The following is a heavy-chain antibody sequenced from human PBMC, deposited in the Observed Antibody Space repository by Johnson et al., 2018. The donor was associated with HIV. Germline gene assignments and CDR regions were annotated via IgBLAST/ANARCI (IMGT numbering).Heavy chain of an antibody. CDR2: ISYDGSNK. J-gene: IGHJ3*02. CDR3: ARDRSTKMSGHDFEGYAFDI. V-gene: IGHV3-30*04. D-gene: IGHD5-12*01. CDR1: GFTFSSYA. Sequence: QVQLVESGGGVVQPGRSLRLSCAASGFTFSSYAMHWVRQAPGKGLEWVAVISYDGSNKYYADSVKGRFTISRDNSKNTLYLQMNSLRAEDTAVYYCARDRSTKMSGHDFEGYAFDIWGQGTMVTVSS.